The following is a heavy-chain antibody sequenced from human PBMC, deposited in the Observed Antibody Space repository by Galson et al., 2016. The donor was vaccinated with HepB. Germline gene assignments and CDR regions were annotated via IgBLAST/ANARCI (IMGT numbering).Heavy chain of an antibody. Sequence: TLSLTCAVSGGSISSGGYSWSWIRQPPGKGLEWIGYIYHSGSTYYNPSLKSRVTISEDRSKNQFSLKLSSMTAADTAVYYCARASVVHHTNCFDPWGQGTLVTVSS. CDR1: GGSISSGGYS. CDR3: ARASVVHHTNCFDP. J-gene: IGHJ5*02. CDR2: IYHSGST. V-gene: IGHV4-30-2*01. D-gene: IGHD4-23*01.